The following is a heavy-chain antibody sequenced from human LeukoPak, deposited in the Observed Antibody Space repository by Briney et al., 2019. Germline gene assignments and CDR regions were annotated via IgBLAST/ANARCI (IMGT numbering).Heavy chain of an antibody. D-gene: IGHD5-18*01. CDR2: ISSSGSTI. V-gene: IGHV3-48*03. J-gene: IGHJ6*03. CDR1: GFTFSSYE. Sequence: QPGGSLRLSCAASGFTFSSYEMNWVRQAPGKGLEWVSYISSSGSTIYYADSVKGRFTISRDNAKNSLYLQMNSLRAEDTAVYYCAKGNSYGSYYYYYYMDVWGKGTTVTVSS. CDR3: AKGNSYGSYYYYYYMDV.